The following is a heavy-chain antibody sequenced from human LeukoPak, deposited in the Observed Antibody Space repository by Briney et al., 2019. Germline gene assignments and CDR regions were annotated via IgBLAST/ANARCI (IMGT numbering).Heavy chain of an antibody. J-gene: IGHJ4*02. CDR2: IYYSGST. D-gene: IGHD1-14*01. CDR3: ARTGMGYYFDY. V-gene: IGHV4-39*07. Sequence: WVRQAPGKGLEWIGSIYYSGSTYYNPSLKSRVTISVDTSKNQFSLKLSSVTAADTAVYYCARTGMGYYFDYWGQGTLVTVSS.